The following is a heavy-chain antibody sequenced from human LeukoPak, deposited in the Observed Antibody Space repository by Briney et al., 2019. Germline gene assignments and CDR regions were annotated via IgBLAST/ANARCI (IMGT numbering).Heavy chain of an antibody. D-gene: IGHD3-22*01. J-gene: IGHJ4*02. CDR3: AXXXDSSGLYGPFDY. CDR2: INHSGST. CDR1: GGSFSGYY. Sequence: PSETLSLTCAVYGGSFSGYYWSWIRQPPGKGLEWIGEINHSGSTNYNPSLKSRVTISVDTSKNRFSLNLSSVTAADTAVYYCAXXXDSSGLYGPFDYWGQGTLVTVSS. V-gene: IGHV4-34*01.